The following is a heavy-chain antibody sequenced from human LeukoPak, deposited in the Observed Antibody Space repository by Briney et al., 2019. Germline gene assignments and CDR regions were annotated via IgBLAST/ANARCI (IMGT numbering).Heavy chain of an antibody. V-gene: IGHV3-30*19. J-gene: IGHJ6*02. Sequence: GGSPRLSCAASGFTFSSYGMHWVRQAPGKGLEWVAVISYDGSNKYYADSVKGRFTISRDNSKNTLYLQMNSLRAKDTAVYYCARARDSSGYYRDYYYYYGMDVWGQGTTVTVSS. CDR2: ISYDGSNK. CDR3: ARARDSSGYYRDYYYYYGMDV. D-gene: IGHD3-22*01. CDR1: GFTFSSYG.